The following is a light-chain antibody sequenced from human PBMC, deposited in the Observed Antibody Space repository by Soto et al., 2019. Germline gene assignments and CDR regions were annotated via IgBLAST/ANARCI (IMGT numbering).Light chain of an antibody. CDR3: QQYRNWPRT. Sequence: EIVLTQSPATLSVSPGDRVTLSCRASQSVDINLAWYQQRPGQAPRLLVYVTSTKATDMPGRFSGRGSGTEFTLTINNLQSEDFAVYYFQQYRNWPRTFGQGTKVEIK. J-gene: IGKJ1*01. CDR1: QSVDIN. CDR2: VTS. V-gene: IGKV3-15*01.